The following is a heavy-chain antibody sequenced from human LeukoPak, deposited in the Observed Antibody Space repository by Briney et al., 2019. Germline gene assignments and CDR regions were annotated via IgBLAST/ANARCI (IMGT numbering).Heavy chain of an antibody. D-gene: IGHD2-2*03. CDR3: ARAYGYCSSTSCLYYYYGMDV. CDR2: IYYSGST. V-gene: IGHV4-59*01. J-gene: IGHJ6*02. Sequence: SSETLSLTCTVSGGSISSYYWSWIRQPPGKGLEWIGYIYYSGSTNYNPSLKRRVTISVDTSKNPFSLKLSSVTAADTAVYYCARAYGYCSSTSCLYYYYGMDVWGQGTTVTVSS. CDR1: GGSISSYY.